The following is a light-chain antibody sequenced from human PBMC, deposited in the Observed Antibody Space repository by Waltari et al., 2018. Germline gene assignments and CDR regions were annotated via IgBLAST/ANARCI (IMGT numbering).Light chain of an antibody. Sequence: DIQLTQSPSFLSASVGDRVTFTCRASQGITTSLAWYQQKPGRVPELLIYGASTLQIGVPSRFSGSGSGTDFTLTISSLQPEDFATYYCQQLYTYPLTLGGGSKVEIK. CDR1: QGITTS. CDR3: QQLYTYPLT. J-gene: IGKJ4*01. V-gene: IGKV1-9*01. CDR2: GAS.